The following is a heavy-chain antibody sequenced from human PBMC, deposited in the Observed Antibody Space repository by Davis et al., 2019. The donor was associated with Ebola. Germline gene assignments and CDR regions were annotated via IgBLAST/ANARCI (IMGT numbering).Heavy chain of an antibody. CDR2: ISYDGSNK. J-gene: IGHJ4*02. D-gene: IGHD3-10*01. CDR1: GFTFSSYG. CDR3: ANFYGSGSYYNDY. V-gene: IGHV3-30*18. Sequence: GGSLRLSCAASGFTFSSYGMHWVRQAPGKGLEWVAVISYDGSNKYYADSVKGRFTISRDNSKNTLYLQMNSLRAEDTAVYYCANFYGSGSYYNDYWGQGTLVTVSS.